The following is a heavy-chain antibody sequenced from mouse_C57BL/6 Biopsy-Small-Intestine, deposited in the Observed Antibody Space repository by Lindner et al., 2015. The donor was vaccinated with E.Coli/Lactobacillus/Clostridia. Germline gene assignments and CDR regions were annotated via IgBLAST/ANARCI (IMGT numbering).Heavy chain of an antibody. V-gene: IGHV1-59*01. Sequence: SVKVSCKVSGYSLTGLSIHWVRQAPGYGLEWMGGFDPAEDETIYAQTFQGSVTFTRNTSISTAYMELSTLRSEDTAIYYCARGILTSTWSLSYLDSWGQGTLVTVSS. D-gene: IGHD2-12*01. J-gene: IGHJ4*01. CDR2: FDPAEDET. CDR1: GYSLTGLS. CDR3: ARGILTSTWSLSYLDS.